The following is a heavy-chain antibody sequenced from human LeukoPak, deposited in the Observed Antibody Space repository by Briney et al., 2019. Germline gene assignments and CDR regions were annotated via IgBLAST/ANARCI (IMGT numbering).Heavy chain of an antibody. Sequence: GGSLRLSSAASGFTFSSYAMSWVRQAPGKGLEWVSAISGSGGSTYYADSVKGRFTISRDNSKNTLYLQMNSLRAEDTAVYYCAKDLGYCSSTSCYPGGYWGQGTLVTVSS. CDR2: ISGSGGST. D-gene: IGHD2-2*01. J-gene: IGHJ4*02. V-gene: IGHV3-23*01. CDR3: AKDLGYCSSTSCYPGGY. CDR1: GFTFSSYA.